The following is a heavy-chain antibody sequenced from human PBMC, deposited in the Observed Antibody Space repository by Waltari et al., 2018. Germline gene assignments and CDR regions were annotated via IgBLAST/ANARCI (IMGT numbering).Heavy chain of an antibody. V-gene: IGHV4-38-2*01. CDR3: ARAFGNYYYDSSGPSRFDY. CDR1: GYSISSGYY. J-gene: IGHJ4*02. Sequence: QVQLQESGPGLVKPSETLSLTCAVSGYSISSGYYWGWIRQPPGKGLEWIGSIYHSGSTYYNPSLKSRVTISVDTSKNQFSLKLSSVTAADTAVYYCARAFGNYYYDSSGPSRFDYWGQGTLVTVSS. D-gene: IGHD3-22*01. CDR2: IYHSGST.